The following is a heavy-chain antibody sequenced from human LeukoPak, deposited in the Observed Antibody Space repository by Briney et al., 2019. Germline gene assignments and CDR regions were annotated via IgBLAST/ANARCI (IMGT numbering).Heavy chain of an antibody. CDR2: IYYSGST. Sequence: SETLSLTCNVSGGSISSHYWTWIRQHPGKGLEWIGYIYYSGSTYYNPSLKSRVTISVDTSKNQFSLKLSSVTAADTAVYYCARVQTVTSVYFDYWGQGTLVTVSS. D-gene: IGHD4-11*01. V-gene: IGHV4-59*06. CDR3: ARVQTVTSVYFDY. J-gene: IGHJ4*02. CDR1: GGSISSHY.